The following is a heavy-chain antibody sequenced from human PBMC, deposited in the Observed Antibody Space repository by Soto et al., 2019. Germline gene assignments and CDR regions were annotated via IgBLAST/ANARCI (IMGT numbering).Heavy chain of an antibody. CDR1: GFTFSSYW. CDR2: IKQDGSEK. CDR3: ARDRSGSSYYSSSSSYYYYYGMDV. D-gene: IGHD6-6*01. J-gene: IGHJ6*02. Sequence: EVQLVESGGGLVQPGGSLRLSCAASGFTFSSYWMSWVRQAPGKGLEWVANIKQDGSEKYYVDSVKGRFTISRDNAKNSLYLQMSSLIAEDTAVYYCARDRSGSSYYSSSSSYYYYYGMDVWGQGTTVTVSS. V-gene: IGHV3-7*01.